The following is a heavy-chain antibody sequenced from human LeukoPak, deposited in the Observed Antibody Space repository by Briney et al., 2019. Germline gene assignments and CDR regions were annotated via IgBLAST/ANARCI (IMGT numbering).Heavy chain of an antibody. J-gene: IGHJ3*02. CDR2: ISGSGSNT. CDR3: AKDRLTLSAFDI. V-gene: IGHV3-23*01. CDR1: GFTFSSYG. D-gene: IGHD3-16*01. Sequence: GGSLRLSCVVSGFTFSSYGMSWVRQAPGKGLEWVSAISGSGSNTYYAGSVKGRFTISRDNSKNTLYLQMNSLRAEDTAVYSCAKDRLTLSAFDIWGQGTMVTVSS.